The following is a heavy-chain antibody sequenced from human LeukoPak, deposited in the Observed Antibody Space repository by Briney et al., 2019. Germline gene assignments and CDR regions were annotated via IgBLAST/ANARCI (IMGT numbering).Heavy chain of an antibody. Sequence: PSETLSLTCTVSGRSISSGSYYWSWIRQPAGKALEWIGRIYTSGSTNYNPSLKSRVTISVDTSKNQFSLKLSSVTAADTAVYYCARDGFDSSYESWFVPWGQGTLVTVSS. D-gene: IGHD4-11*01. V-gene: IGHV4-61*02. J-gene: IGHJ5*02. CDR1: GRSISSGSYY. CDR2: IYTSGST. CDR3: ARDGFDSSYESWFVP.